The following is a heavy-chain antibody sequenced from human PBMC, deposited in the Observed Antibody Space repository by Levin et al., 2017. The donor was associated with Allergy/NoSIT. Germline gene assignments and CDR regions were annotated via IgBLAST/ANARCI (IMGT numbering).Heavy chain of an antibody. V-gene: IGHV1-3*01. CDR1: GYTFTSYA. J-gene: IGHJ4*02. Sequence: GESLKISCKASGYTFTSYAMHWVRQAPGQRLEWMGWINAGNGNTKYSQKFQGRVTITRDTSASTAYMELSSLRSEDTAVYYCARAHGSGWYYLGDYWGQGTLVTVSS. D-gene: IGHD6-19*01. CDR3: ARAHGSGWYYLGDY. CDR2: INAGNGNT.